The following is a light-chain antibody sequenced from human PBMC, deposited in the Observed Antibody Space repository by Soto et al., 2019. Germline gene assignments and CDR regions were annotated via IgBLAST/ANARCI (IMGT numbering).Light chain of an antibody. J-gene: IGLJ1*01. V-gene: IGLV2-14*01. CDR3: SSYTSSRAYV. CDR2: EVS. CDR1: SSDGGGYNY. Sequence: QSVLTQPASMSGPPGQSITISCTGTSSDGGGYNYVSWYQQQSGKAPKLMIHEVSNRPSGGSNRFSGSKSGNSASLTISWLQAEDEADYYCSSYTSSRAYVFGIGTKVTVL.